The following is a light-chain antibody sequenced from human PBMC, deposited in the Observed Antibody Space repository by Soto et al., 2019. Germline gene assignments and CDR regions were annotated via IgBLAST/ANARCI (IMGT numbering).Light chain of an antibody. CDR1: LTISNNF. V-gene: IGKV3-20*01. CDR2: GAS. J-gene: IGKJ1*01. Sequence: EIVLTQSPGTLSLSPGEGATLSCRASLTISNNFIAWYQQRAGQAPRLVIYGASTRATGIPDRFSASGSGTDFTLTISRLEPEDFAVYFCQQYYSSPLTFGQGTKVDIK. CDR3: QQYYSSPLT.